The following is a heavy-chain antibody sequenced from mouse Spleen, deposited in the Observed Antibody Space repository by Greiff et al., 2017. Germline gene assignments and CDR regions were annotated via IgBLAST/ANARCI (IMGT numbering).Heavy chain of an antibody. CDR3: ARHGELGRYFDV. CDR2: ISSGGSYT. CDR1: GFTFSSYG. D-gene: IGHD4-1*01. Sequence: EVKLMESGGDLVKPGGSLKLSCAASGFTFSSYGMSWVRQTPDKRLEWVATISSGGSYTYYPDSVKGRFTISRDNAKNTLYLQMSSLKSEDTAMYYCARHGELGRYFDVWGAGTTVTVSS. J-gene: IGHJ1*01. V-gene: IGHV5-6*01.